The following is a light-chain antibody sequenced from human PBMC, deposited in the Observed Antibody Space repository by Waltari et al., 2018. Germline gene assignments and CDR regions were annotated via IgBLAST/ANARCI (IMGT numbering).Light chain of an antibody. CDR2: GAS. Sequence: SCRASQYISNNLNWYQQKPGKAPELLIYGASSLQSGVPSRFSGTGSGTDFSLTISSLQPEDFATYSCQQSCSTPRTFGQGTKVEIK. V-gene: IGKV1-39*01. J-gene: IGKJ1*01. CDR1: QYISNN. CDR3: QQSCSTPRT.